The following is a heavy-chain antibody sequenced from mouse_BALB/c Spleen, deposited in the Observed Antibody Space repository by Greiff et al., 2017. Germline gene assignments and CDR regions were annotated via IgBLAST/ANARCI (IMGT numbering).Heavy chain of an antibody. CDR3: ARDDYYAMDY. CDR1: GISITTGNYR. J-gene: IGHJ4*01. V-gene: IGHV3-5*02. Sequence: DVKLQESGPGLVKPSQTVSLTCTVTGISITTGNYRWSWIRQFPGNKLEWIGYIYYSGTITYNPSLTSRTTITRDTSKNQFFLEMNSLTAEDTATYYCARDDYYAMDYWGQGTSVTVSS. CDR2: IYYSGTI.